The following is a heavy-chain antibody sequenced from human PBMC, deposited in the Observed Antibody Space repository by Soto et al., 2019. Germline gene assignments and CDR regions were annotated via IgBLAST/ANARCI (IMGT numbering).Heavy chain of an antibody. D-gene: IGHD3-9*01. CDR3: ATPTGYYIYYYYYGMDV. V-gene: IGHV1-69*06. J-gene: IGHJ6*02. CDR1: GGTFSSYA. CDR2: IIPIFGTA. Sequence: VQLVQSGAEVKKPGSSVKVSCKASGGTFSSYAISWVRQAPGQGLEWMGGIIPIFGTANYAQKFQGRVTITADKSTSTAYMELSSLRSEDTAVYYCATPTGYYIYYYYYGMDVWGQGTTVTVSS.